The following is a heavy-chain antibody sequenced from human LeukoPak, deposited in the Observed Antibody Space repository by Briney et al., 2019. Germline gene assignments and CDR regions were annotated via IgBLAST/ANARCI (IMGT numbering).Heavy chain of an antibody. J-gene: IGHJ3*02. CDR2: IKQDGSEK. CDR1: GFTFSSYW. CDR3: ATAYYDSSGYYPSDAFDT. D-gene: IGHD3-22*01. Sequence: GGSLRLSCAASGFTFSSYWMSWVRQAPGKGLEWVANIKQDGSEKYYVDSVKGRFTISRDNAKNSLYLQMNSLRAEDAAVYYCATAYYDSSGYYPSDAFDTWGQGTMVTVSS. V-gene: IGHV3-7*01.